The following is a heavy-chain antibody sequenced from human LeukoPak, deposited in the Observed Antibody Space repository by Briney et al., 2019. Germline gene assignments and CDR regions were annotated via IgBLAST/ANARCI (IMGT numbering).Heavy chain of an antibody. D-gene: IGHD2-21*02. V-gene: IGHV1-2*02. J-gene: IGHJ4*02. CDR2: INPNSGGT. CDR3: ARDPLCGGDCYATG. CDR1: GYTFTGYD. Sequence: ASVKVSCKASGYTFTGYDMHWVRQAPRQGLEWMGWINPNSGGTNYAQKPQGRVTMTRDTSISTAYMELSRLRSDDTAVYYCARDPLCGGDCYATGWGQGTLVTVSS.